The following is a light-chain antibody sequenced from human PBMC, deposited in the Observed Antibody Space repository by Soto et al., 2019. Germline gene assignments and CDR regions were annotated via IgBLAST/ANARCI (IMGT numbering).Light chain of an antibody. CDR1: QSVSSM. V-gene: IGKV3-15*01. CDR3: HQYNNWPVT. CDR2: GAS. J-gene: IGKJ4*01. Sequence: EIVMTQSPATLSVSPGERATLSCRASQSVSSMLAWYQQKPGQAPRLLIFGASTRATGVPARFSGSESGTEFTLTISSLQSEDFAVYYCHQYNNWPVTFGGGTKVEI.